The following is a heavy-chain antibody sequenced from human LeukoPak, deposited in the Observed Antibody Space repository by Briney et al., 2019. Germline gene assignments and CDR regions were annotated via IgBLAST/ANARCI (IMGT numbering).Heavy chain of an antibody. CDR1: GGSISGYY. Sequence: SETLSLTCTVSGGSISGYYWSWIRQPPGKGLEWIGYIYYSGTTNYNPSLRSRVTISVDTSKNQFSLSLSSVTATDTAVYYCARLHSSRAEEFDPWGQGTLVTVSS. CDR3: ARLHSSRAEEFDP. CDR2: IYYSGTT. V-gene: IGHV4-59*01. J-gene: IGHJ5*02.